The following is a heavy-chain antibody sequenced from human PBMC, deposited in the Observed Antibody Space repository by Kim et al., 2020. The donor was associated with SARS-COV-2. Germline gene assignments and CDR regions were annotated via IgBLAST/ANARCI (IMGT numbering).Heavy chain of an antibody. Sequence: GESLKISCKGSGYSFTSNWISWVRQMPGKGLEWMGRIDPSDSYTNYSPSFQGHVTISVDKSISTAYLQWRSLKGSDTAIYYCARVVRHGSYYGTFDYCGQ. D-gene: IGHD1-26*01. CDR1: GYSFTSNW. J-gene: IGHJ4*02. CDR2: IDPSDSYT. V-gene: IGHV5-10-1*01. CDR3: ARVVRHGSYYGTFDY.